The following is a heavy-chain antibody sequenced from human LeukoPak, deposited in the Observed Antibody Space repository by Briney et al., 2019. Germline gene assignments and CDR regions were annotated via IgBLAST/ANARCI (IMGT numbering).Heavy chain of an antibody. CDR3: AKDRGYYDSRMNFDY. D-gene: IGHD3-22*01. Sequence: GGSLRLSCAASGFTFSSYAMSWVRQAPGKGLEWVSAISGSGGSTYYADSVKGRFTISRDNSKNTLYLQMNSLRAEDTAVYYCAKDRGYYDSRMNFDYWGQGTLVTVSS. CDR2: ISGSGGST. CDR1: GFTFSSYA. V-gene: IGHV3-23*01. J-gene: IGHJ4*02.